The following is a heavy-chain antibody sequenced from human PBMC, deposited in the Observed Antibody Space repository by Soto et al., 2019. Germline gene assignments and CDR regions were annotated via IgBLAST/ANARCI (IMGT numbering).Heavy chain of an antibody. CDR2: INQHGSEK. J-gene: IGHJ4*02. CDR3: ARDRSSGWPGSFDS. D-gene: IGHD6-19*01. V-gene: IGHV3-7*03. CDR1: GFTFSSYW. Sequence: GGSLRLSCTISGFTFSSYWMSWVRQAPGKGLEWVANINQHGSEKNYVDSVEGRFAISRDNAKNSLYLQMKSLRAEDTAVYCCARDRSSGWPGSFDSWGQGTLVTVSS.